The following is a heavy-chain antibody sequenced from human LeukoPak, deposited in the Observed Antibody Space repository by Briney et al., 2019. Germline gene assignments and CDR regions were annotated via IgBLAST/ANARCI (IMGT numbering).Heavy chain of an antibody. CDR2: IGYSGST. Sequence: SETLSLTCAVSGASISCYFWSWIRQPPGKGLEYIGYIGYSGSTNYNPSLKSRVTISVDTSKNQFSLKLSSVTAADTAVYYCARHGGRAAAGWGDNWFDPWGQGTLVTVSS. J-gene: IGHJ5*02. V-gene: IGHV4-59*08. CDR3: ARHGGRAAAGWGDNWFDP. D-gene: IGHD6-13*01. CDR1: GASISCYF.